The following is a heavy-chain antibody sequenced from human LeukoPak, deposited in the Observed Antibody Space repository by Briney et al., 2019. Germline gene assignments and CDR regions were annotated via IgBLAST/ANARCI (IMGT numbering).Heavy chain of an antibody. J-gene: IGHJ4*02. V-gene: IGHV4-39*07. Sequence: SETLSHTCTVSGGSIDSSNYYWGWIRQPPGKGLEWIGSISYSGSSYYNPSLKSRVTISVDASKNQFSLKLTSVTAADTAVYYCARGTAIDYWGQGTLVTVSS. D-gene: IGHD1/OR15-1a*01. CDR1: GGSIDSSNYY. CDR3: ARGTAIDY. CDR2: ISYSGSS.